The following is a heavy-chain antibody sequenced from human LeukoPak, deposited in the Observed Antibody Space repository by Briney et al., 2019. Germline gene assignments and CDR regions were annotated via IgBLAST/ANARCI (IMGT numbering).Heavy chain of an antibody. V-gene: IGHV3-53*05. Sequence: PGGSLRLSCAASGFTVSGNYMSWVRQAPGKGLEWVSVIYTAGSTSYADSVKGRITTSRDNSKNTLYLLMNSLRAEDTAVYYCAKKGPGSGSYYNGFDYWGQGTLVTVSS. CDR3: AKKGPGSGSYYNGFDY. CDR1: GFTVSGNY. CDR2: IYTAGST. J-gene: IGHJ4*02. D-gene: IGHD3-10*01.